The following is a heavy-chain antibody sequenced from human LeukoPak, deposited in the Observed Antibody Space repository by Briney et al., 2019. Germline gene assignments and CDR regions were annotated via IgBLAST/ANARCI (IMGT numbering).Heavy chain of an antibody. D-gene: IGHD3-10*01. V-gene: IGHV4-34*01. CDR1: GGSFSGYY. J-gene: IGHJ6*03. CDR3: ARRGITMVRGVIGNYYYYYYMDV. Sequence: PSETLSLTCAVYGGSFSGYYWSWIRQPPGKGLEWIGEINHSGSTNYNPSLKSRVTISVDTSKNQFSLKLSSVTAADTAVYYCARRGITMVRGVIGNYYYYYYMDVWGKGTTVTVSS. CDR2: INHSGST.